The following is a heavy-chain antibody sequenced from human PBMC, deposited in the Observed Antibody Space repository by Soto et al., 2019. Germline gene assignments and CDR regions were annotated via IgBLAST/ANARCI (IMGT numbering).Heavy chain of an antibody. J-gene: IGHJ5*02. CDR1: GFTFSSYA. CDR2: ISGSGGST. V-gene: IGHV3-23*01. CDR3: AKDSRSSSWYTWFDP. D-gene: IGHD6-13*01. Sequence: GGSLRLSCAASGFTFSSYAMSWVRQAPGKGLEWVSAISGSGGSTYYADSVKGRFTISRDNSKNTLYLQMNSLRAEDTAVYYCAKDSRSSSWYTWFDPWGQGTLVTVSS.